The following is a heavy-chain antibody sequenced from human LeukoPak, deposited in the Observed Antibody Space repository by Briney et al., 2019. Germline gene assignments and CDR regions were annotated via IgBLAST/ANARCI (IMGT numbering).Heavy chain of an antibody. V-gene: IGHV3-23*01. J-gene: IGHJ4*02. D-gene: IGHD3-10*01. Sequence: PGGSLRLSCAASGFTFSSYAMSLVRQAPGKGLEWVSPISGSGGSTYYADSVKGRFTISRDNSKNTLYLQMNSLRAEDTAVYYCAKERSGTQWFGELCFDYWGQGTLVTVSS. CDR1: GFTFSSYA. CDR2: ISGSGGST. CDR3: AKERSGTQWFGELCFDY.